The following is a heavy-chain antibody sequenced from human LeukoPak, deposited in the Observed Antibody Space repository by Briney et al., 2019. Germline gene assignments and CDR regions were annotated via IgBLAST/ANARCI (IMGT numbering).Heavy chain of an antibody. Sequence: GESLKISCKGSGYSFTSYWIGWVRQMPGKGLEWMGVIYPGDSDTRYSPSFQGQVTISADKSISTAYLQWSSLKAADTAMYYCARGGRGITMVRGVIRYGYWGQGTLVTVSS. D-gene: IGHD3-10*01. CDR3: ARGGRGITMVRGVIRYGY. J-gene: IGHJ4*02. V-gene: IGHV5-51*01. CDR1: GYSFTSYW. CDR2: IYPGDSDT.